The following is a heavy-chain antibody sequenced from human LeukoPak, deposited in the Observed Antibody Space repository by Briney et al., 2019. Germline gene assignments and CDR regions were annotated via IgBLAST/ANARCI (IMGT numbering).Heavy chain of an antibody. Sequence: KAGGSLRLSCAASGFTFSNYGMNWVRQAPGKGLEWVSFTDSSGSYIYYGDSVKGRFTISRDNAKNLLFLQMNGLRAEDTALYYCARVSGSYFDAIDYWGQGTLVTVSS. D-gene: IGHD1-26*01. CDR1: GFTFSNYG. V-gene: IGHV3-21*06. J-gene: IGHJ4*02. CDR3: ARVSGSYFDAIDY. CDR2: TDSSGSYI.